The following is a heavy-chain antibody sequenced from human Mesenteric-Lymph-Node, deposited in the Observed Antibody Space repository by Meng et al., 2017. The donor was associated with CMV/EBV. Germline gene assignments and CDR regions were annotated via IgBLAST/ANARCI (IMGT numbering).Heavy chain of an antibody. D-gene: IGHD3-22*01. V-gene: IGHV3-30-3*01. CDR1: GFTFSSYV. J-gene: IGHJ4*02. Sequence: GESLKISCAASGFTFSSYVMHWVRQAPGKGLEWVAVISYDGSKEYADSVKGRFTISRDNSRDTLYLQMNSLRAEDTAVYYCARYYFDTSGNRYFAYWGQGTLVTVSS. CDR2: ISYDGSKE. CDR3: ARYYFDTSGNRYFAY.